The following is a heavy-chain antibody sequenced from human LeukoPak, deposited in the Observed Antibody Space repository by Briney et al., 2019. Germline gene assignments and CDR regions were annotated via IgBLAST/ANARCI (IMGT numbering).Heavy chain of an antibody. CDR3: AKDGYYYDSSAHFDY. Sequence: PGGSLRLSCAASGFTFSSCAMSWARQAPGKGLECVSAIGSDGNTYYADSVKGRFTISRDNSKNTLYLQMNSLRAEDTAVYYCAKDGYYYDSSAHFDYWGQGTLVTVSS. D-gene: IGHD3-22*01. V-gene: IGHV3-23*01. CDR1: GFTFSSCA. J-gene: IGHJ4*02. CDR2: IGSDGNT.